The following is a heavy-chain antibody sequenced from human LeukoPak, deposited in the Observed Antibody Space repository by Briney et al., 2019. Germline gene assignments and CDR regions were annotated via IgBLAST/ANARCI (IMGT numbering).Heavy chain of an antibody. CDR2: IYYSGST. CDR1: GGSISSYY. Sequence: SETLSLICTVSGGSISSYYWSWIRQPPGKGLEWIGYIYYSGSTNYNPSLKSRVTISVDTSKNQFSLKLSSVTAADTAVYYCARYYGSGSHLFDYWGQGTLVTVSS. CDR3: ARYYGSGSHLFDY. D-gene: IGHD3-10*01. J-gene: IGHJ4*02. V-gene: IGHV4-59*01.